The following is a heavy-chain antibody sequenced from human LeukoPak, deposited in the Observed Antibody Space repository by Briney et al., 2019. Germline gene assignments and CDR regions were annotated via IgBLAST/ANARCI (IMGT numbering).Heavy chain of an antibody. CDR2: INSDSHYI. J-gene: IGHJ4*02. CDR1: GFTFSSSS. CDR3: AKDDSGYKPYYFDY. V-gene: IGHV3-21*01. Sequence: PGGSLRLSCAASGFTFSSSSMSWVRQAPGKGLEWVSSINSDSHYIYYADSVKGRFTISRDNAKDSLYLQMNSLRAEDTAVYYCAKDDSGYKPYYFDYWGQGTLVTVSS. D-gene: IGHD6-25*01.